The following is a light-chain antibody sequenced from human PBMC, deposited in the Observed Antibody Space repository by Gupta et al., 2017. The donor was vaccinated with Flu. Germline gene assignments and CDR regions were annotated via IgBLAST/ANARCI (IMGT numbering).Light chain of an antibody. V-gene: IGKV1-33*01. J-gene: IGKJ2*01. CDR3: QQCDVLPHT. CDR1: QDISYY. Sequence: DVQMTQSPSSLSASIGDRVTITCQANQDISYYLNWYQQKPGKAPKLLIFDASNLEPGVPSRFSEGGSGTDFTFTISSLEAEDFATYFCQQCDVLPHTFGQGTKLEIK. CDR2: DAS.